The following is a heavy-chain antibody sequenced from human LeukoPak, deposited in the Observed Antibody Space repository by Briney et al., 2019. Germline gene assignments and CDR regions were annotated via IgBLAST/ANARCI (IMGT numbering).Heavy chain of an antibody. Sequence: PGGSLRLSCAASGFTFTKYWMSWVRQAPGKRQECVASINQDESEKRYVDSATGRFTISRDNTQNSVYLEMNSLTAEDTALYYCARVGGCSSTSCYDNPHSRLSYSSSWHLFDYWGQGTLVTVSS. J-gene: IGHJ4*02. D-gene: IGHD2-2*01. V-gene: IGHV3-7*03. CDR3: ARVGGCSSTSCYDNPHSRLSYSSSWHLFDY. CDR2: INQDESEK. CDR1: GFTFTKYW.